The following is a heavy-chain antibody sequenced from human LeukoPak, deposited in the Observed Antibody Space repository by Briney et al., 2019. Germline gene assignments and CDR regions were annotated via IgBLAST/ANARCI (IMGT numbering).Heavy chain of an antibody. CDR3: ASGITLLRGVMDF. CDR2: ISDSGVNT. Sequence: GGSLRLSCAASGFTFSICPMTWVRQARGKGLEWVSSISDSGVNTWYADSVKGRFTISRDNSKNTMYLQMNRLRAEDTAVYYCASGITLLRGVMDFWGQGTLVTVSS. CDR1: GFTFSICP. J-gene: IGHJ4*02. D-gene: IGHD3-10*01. V-gene: IGHV3-23*01.